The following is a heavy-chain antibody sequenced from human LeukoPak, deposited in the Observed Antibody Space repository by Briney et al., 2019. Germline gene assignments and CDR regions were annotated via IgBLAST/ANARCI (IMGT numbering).Heavy chain of an antibody. Sequence: GGSLRLSCAASGFTFSSYAMSWVRQAPGKGLEWVSAISGSGGSTYYADSVKGRFTISRDNSKNTLYLQMNSLRAEDTAVYYCAKTSGSSWYQLYNWFDPWGQGTLVTVSS. D-gene: IGHD6-13*01. V-gene: IGHV3-23*01. J-gene: IGHJ5*02. CDR2: ISGSGGST. CDR3: AKTSGSSWYQLYNWFDP. CDR1: GFTFSSYA.